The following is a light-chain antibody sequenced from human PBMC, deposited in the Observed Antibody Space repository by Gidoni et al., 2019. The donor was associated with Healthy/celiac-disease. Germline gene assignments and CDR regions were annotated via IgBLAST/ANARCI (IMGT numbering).Light chain of an antibody. CDR1: SSDVGGYNY. J-gene: IGLJ2*01. V-gene: IGLV2-11*01. CDR3: CSYAGSFVV. Sequence: QSALTQPRSVSGSPGQSVTIPCTGTSSDVGGYNYVSWYQQHPGKAPKLMIYDVSKRPSGVPDRFSGSKSGNTASLTISGIQAEDEADYYCCSYAGSFVVFGGGTKLTVL. CDR2: DVS.